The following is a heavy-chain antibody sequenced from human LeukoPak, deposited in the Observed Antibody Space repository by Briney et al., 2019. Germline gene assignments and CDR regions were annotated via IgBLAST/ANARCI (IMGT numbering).Heavy chain of an antibody. J-gene: IGHJ4*02. CDR1: QFTFNNYA. V-gene: IGHV3-21*01. D-gene: IGHD3-10*01. CDR2: ISSSSSYI. Sequence: GGSLRLSCVASQFTFNNYAMNWVRQAPGKGLEWVSSISSSSSYIYYADSVKGRFTISGDNAKNSLYLQMNSLRAEDTAVYYCARVPGYYGDYWGQGTLVTVSS. CDR3: ARVPGYYGDY.